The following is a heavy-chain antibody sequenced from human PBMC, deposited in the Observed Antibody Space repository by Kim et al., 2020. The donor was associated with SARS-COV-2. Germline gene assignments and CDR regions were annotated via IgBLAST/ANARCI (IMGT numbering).Heavy chain of an antibody. Sequence: SVKVSCKASGGIFSRYAISWVRQAPGQGLEWMGGILPLFHTPNYAQKFQGRVTITADESTSTAYMELSSLRSEDTAVYYCARGTSDGYNSDNFYDMDVWGQGTTVTVSS. V-gene: IGHV1-69*13. CDR1: GGIFSRYA. D-gene: IGHD5-12*01. J-gene: IGHJ6*02. CDR2: ILPLFHTP. CDR3: ARGTSDGYNSDNFYDMDV.